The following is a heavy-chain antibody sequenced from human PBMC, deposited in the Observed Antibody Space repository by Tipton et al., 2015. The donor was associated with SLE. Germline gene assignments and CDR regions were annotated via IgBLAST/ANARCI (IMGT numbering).Heavy chain of an antibody. CDR1: GGSISSSSYY. J-gene: IGHJ3*02. V-gene: IGHV4-39*01. Sequence: TLSLTCTVSGGSISSSSYYWGWIRQPPGKGLEWIGSIYYSGSTYYNPSLKSRVTISVDTSKNQFSLKLSSVTAADTAVYYCARLRSILDAFAIWGQGTMVTVSS. CDR3: ARLRSILDAFAI. D-gene: IGHD3-3*02. CDR2: IYYSGST.